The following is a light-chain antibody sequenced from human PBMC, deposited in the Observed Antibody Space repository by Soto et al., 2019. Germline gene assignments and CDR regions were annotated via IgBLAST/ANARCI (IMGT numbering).Light chain of an antibody. CDR3: CSYAGSSTYV. J-gene: IGLJ1*01. Sequence: LTQPASVSGSPGQSITISCTGTSSDVGSYNLVSWYQQHPGKAPKLMIYEVSKRPSGVSNRFSGSKSGNTASLTISWLQAEDEADYYCCSYAGSSTYVFGTGTKVTVL. CDR1: SSDVGSYNL. V-gene: IGLV2-23*02. CDR2: EVS.